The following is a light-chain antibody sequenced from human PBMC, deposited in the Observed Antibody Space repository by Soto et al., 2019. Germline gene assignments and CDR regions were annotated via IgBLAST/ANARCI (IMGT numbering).Light chain of an antibody. CDR2: ATS. CDR1: QNIRCY. CDR3: QQRFSSRLT. J-gene: IGKJ1*01. V-gene: IGKV1-39*01. Sequence: DIQMTQSPSSLSASVGDRVTITCRASQNIRCYSNWYQQKPGKAPKLLIYATSSLQTGVPSRFSASRSWTDFTLAISGLQPEDFGTYYCQQRFSSRLTSGKGTKVDIK.